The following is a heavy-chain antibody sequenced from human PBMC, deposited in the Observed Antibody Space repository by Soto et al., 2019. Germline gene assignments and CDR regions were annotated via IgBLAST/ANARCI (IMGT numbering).Heavy chain of an antibody. D-gene: IGHD3-22*01. CDR3: AREYYYDSSGYPGGADYFDY. V-gene: IGHV3-33*01. CDR1: GFTFSSYG. J-gene: IGHJ4*02. Sequence: GGSLRLSCAASGFTFSSYGMHWVRQAPGKGLEWVAVIWYDGSNKYYADSVKGRFTISRDNSKNTLYLQMNSLRAEDTAVYYCAREYYYDSSGYPGGADYFDYWGQGTLVTVSS. CDR2: IWYDGSNK.